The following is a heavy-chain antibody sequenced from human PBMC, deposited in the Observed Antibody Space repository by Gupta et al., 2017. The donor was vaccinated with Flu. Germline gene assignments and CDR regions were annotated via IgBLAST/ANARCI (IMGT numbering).Heavy chain of an antibody. CDR1: GFTFDDYA. CDR3: AKAFSYYYGMDV. J-gene: IGHJ6*02. CDR2: ISGNSGII. Sequence: EVQLVESGGGLVQPGRSLRLSCAASGFTFDDYAMHWVRQAPGKGLEWVSGISGNSGIIGYADSVKGRFTISRDNAKNSLYLQMNSLRAEDTALYYCAKAFSYYYGMDVWGQGTTVTVSS. V-gene: IGHV3-9*01. D-gene: IGHD3-16*01.